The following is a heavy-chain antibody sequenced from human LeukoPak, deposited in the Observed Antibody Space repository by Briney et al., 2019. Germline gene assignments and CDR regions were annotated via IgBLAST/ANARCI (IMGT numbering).Heavy chain of an antibody. CDR2: ISSSGSTI. CDR3: ARDYGDYELDY. Sequence: PGGSLRLSCAASGFTYSSYEMNWVRQAPGGGLEWVSYISSSGSTIYYADSVKGRFTISRDNAKNSLYLQMNSLRAEDTAVYYCARDYGDYELDYWGQGTLVTVSS. V-gene: IGHV3-48*03. J-gene: IGHJ4*02. CDR1: GFTYSSYE. D-gene: IGHD4-17*01.